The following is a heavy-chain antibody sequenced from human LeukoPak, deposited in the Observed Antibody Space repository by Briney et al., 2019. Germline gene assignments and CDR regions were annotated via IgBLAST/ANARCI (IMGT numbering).Heavy chain of an antibody. J-gene: IGHJ4*02. CDR3: AREGTRGEQLRDAAFDY. V-gene: IGHV1-18*01. Sequence: GASVKVSCKASGYAFTNNGITWVRQAPGQALEWMGWISAYNGNTVYARKFQGGVTMTTDTSTSTAYMELRSLRSDDTAVYYCAREGTRGEQLRDAAFDYWGRGTLVSVPS. D-gene: IGHD1-26*01. CDR2: ISAYNGNT. CDR1: GYAFTNNG.